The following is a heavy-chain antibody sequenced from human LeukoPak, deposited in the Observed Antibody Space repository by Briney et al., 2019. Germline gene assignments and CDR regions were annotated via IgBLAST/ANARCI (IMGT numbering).Heavy chain of an antibody. CDR3: VRRQLERPRLFDY. J-gene: IGHJ4*02. CDR1: GYTFTGYY. V-gene: IGHV1-2*02. CDR2: INPNSGGT. Sequence: ASVKVSCKASGYTFTGYYMHWVRQAPGQGLEWMGWINPNSGGTNYAQKFQGRVTMTRDTSISTAYMELSRLRSDDTAVYYCVRRQLERPRLFDYWGQGTLVTVSS. D-gene: IGHD1-1*01.